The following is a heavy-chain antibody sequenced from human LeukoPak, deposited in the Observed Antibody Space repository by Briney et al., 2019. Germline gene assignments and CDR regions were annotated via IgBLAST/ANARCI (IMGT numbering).Heavy chain of an antibody. Sequence: PGGSLRLSCAASGFTFSTCSMKWVRQAPGKALEWVSSISGSSYHIYYADSVKGRFTISRDNSKNTLYLQMNSLRAEDTAVYYCAKGRVGANGYYYYGMDVWGQGTTVSVSS. CDR1: GFTFSTCS. D-gene: IGHD1-26*01. V-gene: IGHV3-21*04. CDR2: ISGSSYHI. CDR3: AKGRVGANGYYYYGMDV. J-gene: IGHJ6*02.